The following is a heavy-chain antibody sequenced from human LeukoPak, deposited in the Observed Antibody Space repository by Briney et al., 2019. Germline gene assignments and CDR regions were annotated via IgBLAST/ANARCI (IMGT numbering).Heavy chain of an antibody. CDR1: GGTFSSYA. CDR3: ARGSPHSGSGVSFDY. J-gene: IGHJ4*02. V-gene: IGHV1-69*13. Sequence: GASVKVSCKASGGTFSSYAISWVRQAPGQGLEWMGGIIPIFGTANYAQKFQGRVTITPDESTSTTYMELSSLRSEDTAVYYCARGSPHSGSGVSFDYWGQGTLVTVSS. CDR2: IIPIFGTA. D-gene: IGHD3-10*01.